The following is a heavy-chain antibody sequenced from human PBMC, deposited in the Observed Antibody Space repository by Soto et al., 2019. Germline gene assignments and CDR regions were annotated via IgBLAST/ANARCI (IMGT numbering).Heavy chain of an antibody. CDR1: GDSISGYY. J-gene: IGHJ3*01. Sequence: QVQLQESGPGLVKPSETVSLICTVSGDSISGYYWSWIRQPAGKGLEWIGRIYSSGNTNYNPSLKSLVSMSVDMSKNQFSLKVTSVTTADPDMYYCARGDVFDLLGQGTKVTVSS. CDR3: ARGDVFDL. CDR2: IYSSGNT. V-gene: IGHV4-4*07.